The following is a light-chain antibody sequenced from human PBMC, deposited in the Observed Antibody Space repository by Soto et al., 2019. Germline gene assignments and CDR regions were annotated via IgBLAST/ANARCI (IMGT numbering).Light chain of an antibody. CDR2: DAS. CDR1: QSISSW. CDR3: QQSYSTPFT. V-gene: IGKV1-5*01. J-gene: IGKJ3*01. Sequence: DIQMTQSPSTLSASVGDRVTITCRASQSISSWLAWYQQKPGKAPKLLIYDASSLESGVTSRFSGSGSGTDFTLTISSLQPEDFATYYCQQSYSTPFTFGPGTKVDIK.